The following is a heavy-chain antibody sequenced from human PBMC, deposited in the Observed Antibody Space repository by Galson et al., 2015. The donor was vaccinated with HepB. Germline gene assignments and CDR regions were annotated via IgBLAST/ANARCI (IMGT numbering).Heavy chain of an antibody. CDR2: INAGNGNT. CDR1: GYTFTSYA. J-gene: IGHJ6*02. V-gene: IGHV1-3*01. CDR3: ARDLADTYSSSWYYYYGMDV. D-gene: IGHD6-13*01. Sequence: SVKVSCKASGYTFTSYAMHWVRQAPGQRLEWMGWINAGNGNTKYSQKFQGRVTITRDTSASTAYMELSSLRSEDTAVYYCARDLADTYSSSWYYYYGMDVWGQGTTVTVSS.